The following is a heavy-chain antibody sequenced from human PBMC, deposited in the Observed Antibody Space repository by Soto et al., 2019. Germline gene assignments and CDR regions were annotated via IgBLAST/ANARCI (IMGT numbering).Heavy chain of an antibody. CDR3: ARDSDILTGYYVWFDP. CDR2: ISAYNGNT. V-gene: IGHV1-18*01. J-gene: IGHJ5*02. Sequence: QVQLVQSGAEVKKPGASVKVSCKASGYTFTSYGISWVRQAPGQGLEWMGWISAYNGNTNYAQKLQGRVTMTTDTTTGTAYMELRSRRSDDTAVYYCARDSDILTGYYVWFDPWGQGTLVTVSS. D-gene: IGHD3-9*01. CDR1: GYTFTSYG.